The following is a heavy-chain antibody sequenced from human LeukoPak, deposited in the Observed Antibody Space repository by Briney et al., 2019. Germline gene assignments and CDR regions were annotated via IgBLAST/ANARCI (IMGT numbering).Heavy chain of an antibody. CDR3: ARDVRYCSSTSCYFNWFDP. Sequence: PSETLSLTCTVSGGSISSYYWNWIRQPAGKGLEWIGRIHTSGSTNYNPPLKSRVTMSVDTSKNQFSLKLSSVTAADTAVYYCARDVRYCSSTSCYFNWFDPWGQGTLVTVSS. D-gene: IGHD2-2*01. V-gene: IGHV4-4*07. CDR1: GGSISSYY. CDR2: IHTSGST. J-gene: IGHJ5*02.